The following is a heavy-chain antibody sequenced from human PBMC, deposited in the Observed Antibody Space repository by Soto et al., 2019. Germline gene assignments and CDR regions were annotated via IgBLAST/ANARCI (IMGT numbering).Heavy chain of an antibody. J-gene: IGHJ4*02. D-gene: IGHD6-19*01. CDR3: ARAGVAVAGTGQGAY. CDR1: GGSISSGGYS. V-gene: IGHV4-30-2*01. CDR2: IYHSGSI. Sequence: PSETLSLTCAVSGGSISSGGYSWSWIRQPPGKGLEWIGYIYHSGSIYYNPSLKSRVTISVDTSKNQFSLKLSSVTAADTAVYYWARAGVAVAGTGQGAYWGQGTLVTVSS.